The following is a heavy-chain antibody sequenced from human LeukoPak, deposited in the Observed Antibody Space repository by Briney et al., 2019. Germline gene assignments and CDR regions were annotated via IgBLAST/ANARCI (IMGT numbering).Heavy chain of an antibody. D-gene: IGHD3-3*01. CDR3: ARVRYDFWSGYDNWFDP. J-gene: IGHJ5*02. Sequence: PGGSLRLPCAASGFTFSSYWMHRVRQAPGKGLVWVSRINSDGSSTSYADSVKGRFTISRDNAKNTLYLQMNSLRAEDTAVYYCARVRYDFWSGYDNWFDPWGQGTLVTVSS. CDR1: GFTFSSYW. CDR2: INSDGSST. V-gene: IGHV3-74*01.